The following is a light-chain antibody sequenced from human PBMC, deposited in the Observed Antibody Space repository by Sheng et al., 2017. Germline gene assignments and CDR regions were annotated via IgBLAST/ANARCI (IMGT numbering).Light chain of an antibody. CDR2: ESS. V-gene: IGKV3-11*01. CDR3: QQRSGWPPSIT. J-gene: IGKJ5*01. CDR1: QGVADY. Sequence: IVLTQSPATLSLSPGERATLSCRASQGVADYLAWYQQRPGQAPRLLIYESSNRAAGIPGRFSGSGSGTDFTLTISSLEPEDFAIYYCQQRSGWPPSITFGQGTRLEIK.